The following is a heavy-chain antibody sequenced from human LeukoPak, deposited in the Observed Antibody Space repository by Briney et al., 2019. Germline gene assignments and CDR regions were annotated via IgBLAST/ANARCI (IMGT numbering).Heavy chain of an antibody. CDR2: ISSSSSTI. V-gene: IGHV3-48*01. D-gene: IGHD3-10*01. J-gene: IGHJ4*02. CDR1: GFTFSSYS. CDR3: ARDRITMVRGVMGGDY. Sequence: GGSLRLSCAASGFTFSSYSMNWVRQAPGKGLEWVSYISSSSSTIYYADSVKGRFTISRDNAKNSLYLQMNSLRAEDTAVYYCARDRITMVRGVMGGDYWGQGTLVTVSS.